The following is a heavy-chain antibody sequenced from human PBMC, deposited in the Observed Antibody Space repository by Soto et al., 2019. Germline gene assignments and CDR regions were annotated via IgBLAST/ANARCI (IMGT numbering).Heavy chain of an antibody. CDR1: GYTFTSYA. J-gene: IGHJ3*02. CDR2: INAGNGNT. CDR3: ARARKDIVVVVAAYPDAFYI. V-gene: IGHV1-3*01. D-gene: IGHD2-15*01. Sequence: QVPLVQSGAEVKKPGASVKVSCKASGYTFTSYAMHWVRQAPGQRLEWMGWINAGNGNTKYSQKFQGRVTITRDTSASTAYMELSSLRSEDTAVYYCARARKDIVVVVAAYPDAFYIWGKGTMVTVSS.